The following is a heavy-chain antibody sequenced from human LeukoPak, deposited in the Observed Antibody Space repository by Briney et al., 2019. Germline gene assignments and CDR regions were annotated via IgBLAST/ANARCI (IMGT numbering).Heavy chain of an antibody. Sequence: SVKVSCKASGYTFTSYAISWVRQAPGQGLEWMGGIIPIFGTANYAQKFQGRVTITTDESTSTAYMELSSLRSEDTAVYYCARYSSGWYYFDYWGQGTLVTVSS. J-gene: IGHJ4*02. CDR1: GYTFTSYA. D-gene: IGHD6-19*01. V-gene: IGHV1-69*05. CDR2: IIPIFGTA. CDR3: ARYSSGWYYFDY.